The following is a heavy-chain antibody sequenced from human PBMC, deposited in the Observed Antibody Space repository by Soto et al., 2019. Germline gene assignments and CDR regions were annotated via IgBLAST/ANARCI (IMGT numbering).Heavy chain of an antibody. V-gene: IGHV5-51*01. D-gene: IGHD1-1*01. CDR3: ARLKGKWNRYPGSHNYYMDV. CDR2: IYPGDSDT. Sequence: PGESLKISCKGSGYSFTSYWIGWVRQMPGKGLEWMGIIYPGDSDTRYSPSFQGQVTISADKSISTAYLQWSSLKASDTAMYYCARLKGKWNRYPGSHNYYMDVWGKGTTVTVSS. CDR1: GYSFTSYW. J-gene: IGHJ6*03.